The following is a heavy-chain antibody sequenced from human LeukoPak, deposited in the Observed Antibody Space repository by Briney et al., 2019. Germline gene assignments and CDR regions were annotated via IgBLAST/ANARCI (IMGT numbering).Heavy chain of an antibody. CDR1: GYSFTSYG. J-gene: IGHJ4*02. Sequence: GASVKVSCKASGYSFTSYGISWVRQAPGQGLEWMGWISAHNGNTKYAQEVQGRVTMTTDTSTSTAYMEMRSLRSDDTAVYYCARDLGNYFHFWGRGTLVTVSS. V-gene: IGHV1-18*01. CDR3: ARDLGNYFHF. CDR2: ISAHNGNT. D-gene: IGHD3-10*01.